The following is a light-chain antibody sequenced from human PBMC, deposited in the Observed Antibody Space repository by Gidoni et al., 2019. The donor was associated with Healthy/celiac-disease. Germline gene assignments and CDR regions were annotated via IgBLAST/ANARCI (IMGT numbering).Light chain of an antibody. J-gene: IGLJ1*01. CDR2: EGS. Sequence: QSALTQPASVSGSPGQSITISCTGTSSDVGSYNLFSWYQQHPGKAPKLMIYEGSKRPSGVSNRFSGSKSGNTASLTISGLQAEDEADYYCCSYAGSPGFGTGTKVTVL. CDR1: SSDVGSYNL. V-gene: IGLV2-23*01. CDR3: CSYAGSPG.